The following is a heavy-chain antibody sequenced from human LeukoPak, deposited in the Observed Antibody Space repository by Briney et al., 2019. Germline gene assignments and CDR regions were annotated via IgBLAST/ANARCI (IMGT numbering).Heavy chain of an antibody. J-gene: IGHJ4*02. Sequence: GGSLRLSCAASGFTFSSYSMNWVRQAPGKGLEWVSSISSSSSYIYYADSVKGRFTISRDSAKNSLYLQMNSLRAEDTAVYYCARDFLDIPFDYWGQGTLVTVSS. CDR1: GFTFSSYS. CDR2: ISSSSSYI. CDR3: ARDFLDIPFDY. D-gene: IGHD3/OR15-3a*01. V-gene: IGHV3-21*01.